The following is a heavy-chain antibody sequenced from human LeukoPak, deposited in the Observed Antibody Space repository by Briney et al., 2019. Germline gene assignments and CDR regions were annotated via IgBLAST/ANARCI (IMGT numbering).Heavy chain of an antibody. V-gene: IGHV2-5*02. D-gene: IGHD2-8*01. J-gene: IGHJ4*02. CDR1: GFSLSTSGVA. CDR2: IYWDDDK. Sequence: ESGPTLVKPTQTLTLTCTFSGFSLSTSGVAVGWIRQPPVKDLEWLALIYWDDDKRYSPSLKSRLTITKDTSQNQVVLTMTNMDPVDTATYYCAHAKTGLMILYYFDYWGQGTLVTVSS. CDR3: AHAKTGLMILYYFDY.